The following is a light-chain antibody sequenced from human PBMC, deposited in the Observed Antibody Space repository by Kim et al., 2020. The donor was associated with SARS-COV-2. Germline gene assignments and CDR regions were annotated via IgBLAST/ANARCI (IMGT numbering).Light chain of an antibody. J-gene: IGLJ3*02. CDR1: SRHTSYT. CDR2: VTSDGTH. V-gene: IGLV4-69*01. Sequence: ASVNLTCPLDSRHTSYTVAWHRQQPGKGPRYLMNVTSDGTHIKGDRIPDRFSGSSSRSERFLTISSLQSNDEADYYCQTWTSDTWVFGGGTKLTVL. CDR3: QTWTSDTWV.